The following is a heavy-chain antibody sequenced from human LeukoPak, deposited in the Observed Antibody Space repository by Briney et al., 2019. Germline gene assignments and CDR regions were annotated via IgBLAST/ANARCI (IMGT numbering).Heavy chain of an antibody. V-gene: IGHV4-31*03. D-gene: IGHD1-26*01. Sequence: SQTLSLTCTVSGGSISTGGYYWSWIRQHPGKGLEWIGYIYYSGSTYYNPSLKSRLTISIDTSKNQLSLKLTSVTAADPAVYYSARGEGGVVGSWGFDYWGQGTLVTVSS. J-gene: IGHJ4*02. CDR2: IYYSGST. CDR1: GGSISTGGYY. CDR3: ARGEGGVVGSWGFDY.